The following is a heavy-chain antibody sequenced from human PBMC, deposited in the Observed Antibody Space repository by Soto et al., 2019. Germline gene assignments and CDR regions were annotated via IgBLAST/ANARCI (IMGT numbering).Heavy chain of an antibody. CDR3: ARAPSCSSTSCRGASFDP. CDR2: IIPILGIA. D-gene: IGHD2-2*01. CDR1: GGTFSSYT. V-gene: IGHV1-69*02. J-gene: IGHJ5*02. Sequence: SVKVSCKASGGTFSSYTISWVRQAPGQGLEWMGRIIPILGIANYAQKFQGRVTITADKSTSTFYLELSSLSFEDRAFFYCARAPSCSSTSCRGASFDPWGQGTRVTVSS.